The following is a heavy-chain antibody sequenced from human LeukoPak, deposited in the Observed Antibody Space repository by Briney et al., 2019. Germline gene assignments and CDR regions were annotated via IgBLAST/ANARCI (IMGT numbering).Heavy chain of an antibody. J-gene: IGHJ4*02. V-gene: IGHV3-7*01. D-gene: IGHD1-26*01. Sequence: GRSLRLSCAASGFTFTDYWMTWVRQVPGKGLEWVANINRAGIDSYYVDSVKGRFTISRDNAENSLYLQMDSLRVEDTAVYYCARVGTWELQRVFDNWGQGTLVTVSS. CDR3: ARVGTWELQRVFDN. CDR2: INRAGIDS. CDR1: GFTFTDYW.